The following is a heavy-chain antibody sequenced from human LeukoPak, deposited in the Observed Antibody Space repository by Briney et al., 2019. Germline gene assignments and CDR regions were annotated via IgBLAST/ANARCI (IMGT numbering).Heavy chain of an antibody. D-gene: IGHD4-17*01. J-gene: IGHJ4*02. Sequence: SETLSLTCAVYGGSFSGYYWSWIRQPPGKGLEWIGEINHSGSTNYNPSLKSRVTISVDTSKNQFSLKLSSVTAADTAVYYCAREVTVTGRGVYWGQGTLVTVSS. V-gene: IGHV4-34*01. CDR1: GGSFSGYY. CDR3: AREVTVTGRGVY. CDR2: INHSGST.